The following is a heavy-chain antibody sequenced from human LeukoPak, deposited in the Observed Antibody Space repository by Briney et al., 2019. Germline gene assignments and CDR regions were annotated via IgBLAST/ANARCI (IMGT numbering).Heavy chain of an antibody. D-gene: IGHD2-8*01. V-gene: IGHV4-39*01. CDR2: IYYSGST. J-gene: IGHJ4*02. Sequence: SETLSLTCTVSGGSISSGSYYWGWIRQPPGKGLEWIGSIYYSGSTYYNPSLKSRVTISVDTSKNQFSLKLSSVTAADTAVYYCARQTAVYYSIDYWGQGTLVTVSS. CDR3: ARQTAVYYSIDY. CDR1: GGSISSGSYY.